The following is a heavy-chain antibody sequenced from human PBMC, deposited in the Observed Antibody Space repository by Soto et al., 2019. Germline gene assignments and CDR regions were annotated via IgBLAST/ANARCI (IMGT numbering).Heavy chain of an antibody. D-gene: IGHD3-10*01. CDR2: INPIFGTA. CDR1: GSPFSSYA. J-gene: IGHJ6*02. CDR3: AREQITMVRGAYYYYGMDV. V-gene: IGHV1-69*06. Sequence: SVKVSCKASGSPFSSYAISWVRQAPGQGLEWMGGINPIFGTANYAQKFQGRVTITADKSTSTAYMELSSLRSEDTAVYYCAREQITMVRGAYYYYGMDVWGQGTTVTVSS.